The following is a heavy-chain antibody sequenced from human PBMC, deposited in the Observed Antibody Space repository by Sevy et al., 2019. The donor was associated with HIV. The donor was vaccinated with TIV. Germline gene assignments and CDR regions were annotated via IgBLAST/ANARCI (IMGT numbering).Heavy chain of an antibody. Sequence: ASVKVSCKASGGTFSSYAISWVRQAPGQGLEWMGGIIPIFGTANYAQKFQGRVTITADESTSTAYMELSSLRSEDTDVYYCARSGSSSWPGAFDIWGQGTMVTVSS. CDR2: IIPIFGTA. V-gene: IGHV1-69*13. CDR3: ARSGSSSWPGAFDI. J-gene: IGHJ3*02. D-gene: IGHD6-13*01. CDR1: GGTFSSYA.